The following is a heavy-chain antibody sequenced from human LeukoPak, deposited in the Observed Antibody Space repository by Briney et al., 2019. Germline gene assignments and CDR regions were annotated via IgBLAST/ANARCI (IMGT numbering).Heavy chain of an antibody. CDR1: GGSISSSSHY. J-gene: IGHJ4*02. Sequence: SETLSLTCTVSGGSISSSSHYWGWIRQPPGKGLEWIGSIYYSGYTYYNPSPKSRVTISVDTSKNQFSLKVSSVTAADTAVYYCARLVGAATDPFDYWGQGTLVTVSS. V-gene: IGHV4-39*01. D-gene: IGHD2-15*01. CDR3: ARLVGAATDPFDY. CDR2: IYYSGYT.